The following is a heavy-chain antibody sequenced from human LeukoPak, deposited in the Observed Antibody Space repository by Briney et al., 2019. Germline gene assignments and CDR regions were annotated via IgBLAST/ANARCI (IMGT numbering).Heavy chain of an antibody. CDR1: GGSISRYY. J-gene: IGHJ4*02. V-gene: IGHV4-4*07. CDR3: SRGARFVDQLPLGIDY. CDR2: IYTSGST. D-gene: IGHD2-2*01. Sequence: PSETLSLTCTVSGGSISRYYWSWMRQPAGKGLEWIGRIYTSGSTNYSPSLKSRVTMSVDTSKNQFSLKLSSVTAADTAVYYCSRGARFVDQLPLGIDYLVQGTLVTDSS.